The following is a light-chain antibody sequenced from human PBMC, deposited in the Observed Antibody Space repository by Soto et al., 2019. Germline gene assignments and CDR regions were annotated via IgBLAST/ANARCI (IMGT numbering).Light chain of an antibody. V-gene: IGKV1-9*01. CDR1: QDINTY. CDR3: QQRKSYPLT. Sequence: DIQLTQSPSFLSASVGDRVTITCRASQDINTYLAWYQQKPGKAPKLLIFAASTLQNGVPSRFSGSGSGTEFTVTITSLQPEDFATYSCQQRKSYPLTFGQGTRLEIK. J-gene: IGKJ5*01. CDR2: AAS.